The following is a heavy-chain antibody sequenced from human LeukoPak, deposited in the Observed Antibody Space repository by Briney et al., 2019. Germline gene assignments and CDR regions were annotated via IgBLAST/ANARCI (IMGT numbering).Heavy chain of an antibody. V-gene: IGHV3-23*01. Sequence: GGSLRLSCATSGFTFRSYAMIWVRQAPERGLQWVSGISGSGTYYADCAKGRFTISWDNSKNTLYLQMNSLRAEDTARYYCARELTYYEILTGYPSFDYWGQGTLVTVSS. J-gene: IGHJ4*02. CDR2: ISGSGT. D-gene: IGHD3-9*01. CDR1: GFTFRSYA. CDR3: ARELTYYEILTGYPSFDY.